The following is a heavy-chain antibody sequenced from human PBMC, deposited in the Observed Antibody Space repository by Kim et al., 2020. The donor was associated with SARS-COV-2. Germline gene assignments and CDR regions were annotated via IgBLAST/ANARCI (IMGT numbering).Heavy chain of an antibody. J-gene: IGHJ4*02. CDR3: AKDGYGSGSHYFDN. V-gene: IGHV3-33*06. D-gene: IGHD3-10*01. CDR1: GFTFRTYG. CDR2: IWYDGSGK. Sequence: GGSLRLSCAASGFTFRTYGMHWVRQAPGKGLEWVAVIWYDGSGKYYADSVKGRFTISRDNSQNTLYLQMNSLRAEDTAVYYCAKDGYGSGSHYFDNWGQGTLVTVSS.